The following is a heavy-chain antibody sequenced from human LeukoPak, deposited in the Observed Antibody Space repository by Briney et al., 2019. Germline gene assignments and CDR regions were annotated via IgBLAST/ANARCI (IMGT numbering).Heavy chain of an antibody. CDR2: IIPTLNIA. J-gene: IGHJ3*02. D-gene: IGHD1-7*01. V-gene: IGHV1-69*04. CDR3: AREGNLRSPLALLGAFDI. CDR1: GGTFSNYA. Sequence: SVKVSCKASGGTFSNYALTWVRQAPGQGLEWMGRIIPTLNIATYTQKFQGRVTITADKSTITVYMEVTSLISDDTAVYYCAREGNLRSPLALLGAFDIWGQGTMVTVS.